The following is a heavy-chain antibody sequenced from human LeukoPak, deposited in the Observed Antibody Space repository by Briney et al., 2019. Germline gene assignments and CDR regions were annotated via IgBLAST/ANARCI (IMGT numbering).Heavy chain of an antibody. D-gene: IGHD2-21*01. CDR2: IIPIFGTA. V-gene: IGHV1-69*13. J-gene: IGHJ4*02. Sequence: SVKVSCKASGGTFSSYAISWVRQAPGQGLEWMGGIIPIFGTANYAQKFQGGVTITADESTSTAYMELSSLRSEDTAVYYCARDRAARGVGDQSDYWGQGTLVTVSS. CDR1: GGTFSSYA. CDR3: ARDRAARGVGDQSDY.